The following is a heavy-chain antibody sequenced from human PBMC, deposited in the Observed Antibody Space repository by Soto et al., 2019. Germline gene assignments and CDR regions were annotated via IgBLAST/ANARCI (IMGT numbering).Heavy chain of an antibody. J-gene: IGHJ4*02. V-gene: IGHV3-66*01. CDR3: ARDAADTTPVGY. CDR2: IYSGGST. CDR1: GFTVSSNY. Sequence: GGSLRLSCAASGFTVSSNYMSWVRQAPGKGLEWVSVIYSGGSTYYADSVKGRFTISRDNSKNTLYLQMNSLRAEDTAVYYCARDAADTTPVGYWGQGTLVTVS. D-gene: IGHD1-26*01.